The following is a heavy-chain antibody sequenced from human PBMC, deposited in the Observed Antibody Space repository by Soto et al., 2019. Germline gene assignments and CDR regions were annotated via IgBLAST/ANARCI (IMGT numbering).Heavy chain of an antibody. CDR3: ALLLSDGYTYWYFGR. Sequence: QITLKESGPTLVKPTQTLTLTCTFSGFSLSTSGVGVGWIRQPPGKALEWLAFIYWDDDKRYSPSLKSRLTITKDPSKNQVVLTLTNMDPADTATYYCALLLSDGYTYWYFGRWGRGTLVTVSS. CDR1: GFSLSTSGVG. D-gene: IGHD5-12*01. CDR2: IYWDDDK. J-gene: IGHJ2*01. V-gene: IGHV2-5*02.